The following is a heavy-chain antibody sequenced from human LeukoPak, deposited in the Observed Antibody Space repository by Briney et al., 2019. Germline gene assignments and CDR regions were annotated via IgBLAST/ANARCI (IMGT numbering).Heavy chain of an antibody. J-gene: IGHJ4*02. D-gene: IGHD3-9*01. CDR2: IYYSGST. CDR3: AGTLNYDILTGYHPIDY. Sequence: PSETLSLTCTVSGGSISSYYWSWIRQPPGKGLEWIGYIYYSGSTNYNPSLKSRVTISVDTSKNQFSLKLSSVTAADTAVYYCAGTLNYDILTGYHPIDYWGQGTLVTVSS. CDR1: GGSISSYY. V-gene: IGHV4-59*01.